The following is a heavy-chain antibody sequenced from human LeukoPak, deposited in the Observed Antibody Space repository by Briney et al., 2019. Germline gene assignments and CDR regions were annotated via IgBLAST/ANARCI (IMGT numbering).Heavy chain of an antibody. Sequence: PGGSLRLSCAASGFTFDDYAMHWVRQAPGKGLEWVSLISWDGGSTYYADSVKGRFTISRDNSKNSLYLQMNSLRAEGTALYYCAMVGEGDAFDIWGQGTMVTVSS. CDR3: AMVGEGDAFDI. J-gene: IGHJ3*02. CDR1: GFTFDDYA. V-gene: IGHV3-43D*03. D-gene: IGHD3-16*01. CDR2: ISWDGGST.